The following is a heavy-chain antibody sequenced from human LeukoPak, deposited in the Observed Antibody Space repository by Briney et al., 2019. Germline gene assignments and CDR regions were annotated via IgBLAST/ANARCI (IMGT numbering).Heavy chain of an antibody. CDR3: ASPAPYNNDAFDI. CDR2: INHSGST. Sequence: PSETLSLTCAVYGGSFSGYYWSWIRQPPGKGLEWIGEINHSGSTNYNPSLKSRVTISVDTSKNQFSLKLSSVTAADTAVYYCASPAPYNNDAFDIWGQGTMVTVSS. CDR1: GGSFSGYY. D-gene: IGHD1-1*01. V-gene: IGHV4-34*01. J-gene: IGHJ3*02.